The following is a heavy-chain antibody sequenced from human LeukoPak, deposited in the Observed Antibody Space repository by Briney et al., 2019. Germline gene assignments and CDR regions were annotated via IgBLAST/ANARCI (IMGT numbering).Heavy chain of an antibody. CDR3: AKCGNSGCHLIDY. Sequence: GGSLRLSCAASGFTFSSYWMSWVRQAPGKGLEWVANIKQDGSEKYYVDSVKGRFTISRDNSKSTLYLQMDSLRAEDTAVYYCAKCGNSGCHLIDYWGQGTLVTVSS. CDR1: GFTFSSYW. V-gene: IGHV3-7*05. D-gene: IGHD5-12*01. CDR2: IKQDGSEK. J-gene: IGHJ4*02.